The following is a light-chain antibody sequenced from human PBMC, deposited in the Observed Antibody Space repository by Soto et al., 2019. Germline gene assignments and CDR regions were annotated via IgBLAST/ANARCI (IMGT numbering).Light chain of an antibody. V-gene: IGKV3-20*01. CDR3: QQYHRSPVP. CDR2: GAS. J-gene: IGKJ1*01. CDR1: QRVSSSY. Sequence: EWIQSGGSRTMYKEERATLSCRASQRVSSSYLAWYQQKPGQTPRLLIYGASDRATGIPDRFSGNGSGTDFTLTISRLEPEDFAVYYCQQYHRSPVPFGQ.